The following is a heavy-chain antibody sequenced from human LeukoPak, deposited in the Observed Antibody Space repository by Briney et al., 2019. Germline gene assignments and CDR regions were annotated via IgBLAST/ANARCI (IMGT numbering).Heavy chain of an antibody. CDR1: GYTFTGYY. D-gene: IGHD4/OR15-4a*01. CDR2: IIPIFGTA. Sequence: ASVKVSCKASGYTFTGYYMHWVRQAPGQGLEWMGGIIPIFGTANYAQKFQGRVTITADESTSTAYMELSSLRSEDTAVYYCAAAGEYGGYYYYYMDVWGKGTTVTISS. J-gene: IGHJ6*03. V-gene: IGHV1-69*13. CDR3: AAAGEYGGYYYYYMDV.